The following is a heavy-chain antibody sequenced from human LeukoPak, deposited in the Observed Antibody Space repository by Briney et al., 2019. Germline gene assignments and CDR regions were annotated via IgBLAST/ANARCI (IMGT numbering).Heavy chain of an antibody. D-gene: IGHD6-19*01. J-gene: IGHJ4*02. CDR3: AKEIAVADLFDY. V-gene: IGHV3-21*01. CDR2: ISSSSSYI. CDR1: GFTFSSYS. Sequence: GGSLRLSCAASGFTFSSYSMNWVRQAPGKGLEWVSSISSSSSYIYYADSVKGRFTISRDNSKNTLYLQMNSLSAEDTAVYYCAKEIAVADLFDYWGQGTLVTVSS.